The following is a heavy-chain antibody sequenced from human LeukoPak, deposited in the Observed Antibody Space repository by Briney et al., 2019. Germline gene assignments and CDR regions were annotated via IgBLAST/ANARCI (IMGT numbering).Heavy chain of an antibody. D-gene: IGHD6-13*01. CDR2: IIPVLPIT. Sequence: SVKVSCKASGGTFSSYAISWVRQAPGQGLEWMGRIIPVLPITNYAQKFQGRVTITADKSTTTAFLELSGLTSEDTAVYYCARDASGYSSSWSATWGQGTLVTVSS. V-gene: IGHV1-69*04. CDR1: GGTFSSYA. J-gene: IGHJ5*02. CDR3: ARDASGYSSSWSAT.